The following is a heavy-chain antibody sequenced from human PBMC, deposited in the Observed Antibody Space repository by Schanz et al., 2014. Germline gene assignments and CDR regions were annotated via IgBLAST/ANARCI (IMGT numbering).Heavy chain of an antibody. CDR3: AREVPHVIAAAGGSGAFDI. D-gene: IGHD6-13*01. J-gene: IGHJ3*02. V-gene: IGHV4-38-2*02. CDR1: GYSISSDYY. CDR2: SYHSGRT. Sequence: QVQLQESGPGLVKPSETLSLTCTVSGYSISSDYYWGWIRQPPGKGLEWIGSSYHSGRTYYNPSLKSRVPISVDTSKTQFSLKLSSVTAADTAVYYCAREVPHVIAAAGGSGAFDIWGQGTMVTVSS.